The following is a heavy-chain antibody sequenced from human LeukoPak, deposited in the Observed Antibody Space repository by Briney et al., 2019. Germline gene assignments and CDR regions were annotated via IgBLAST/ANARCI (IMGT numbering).Heavy chain of an antibody. V-gene: IGHV1-2*02. CDR3: ARYYGGNSELAWYFDL. CDR2: INPNSGGT. J-gene: IGHJ2*01. CDR1: GYTFTGYY. D-gene: IGHD4-23*01. Sequence: ASVKVSCKASGYTFTGYYMHWVRQAPGQGLEWMGWINPNSGGTNYAQKFQGRVTVTRDTSISTAYMELSRLRSDDTAVYYCARYYGGNSELAWYFDLWGRGTLVTVSS.